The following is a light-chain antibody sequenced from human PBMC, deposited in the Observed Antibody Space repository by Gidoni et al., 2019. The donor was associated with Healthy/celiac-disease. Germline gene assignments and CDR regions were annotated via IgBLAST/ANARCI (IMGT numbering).Light chain of an antibody. CDR3: QQYNSYSRT. CDR2: KAS. Sequence: DIQMNPSPSTLSASVGDRVTITCRASQSISSWLAWYQQKPGKAPKLLIYKASSLESGVPSRFSGSGSGTEFTLTISSLQPDDFATYYCQQYNSYSRTFGQGTKVEIK. J-gene: IGKJ1*01. V-gene: IGKV1-5*03. CDR1: QSISSW.